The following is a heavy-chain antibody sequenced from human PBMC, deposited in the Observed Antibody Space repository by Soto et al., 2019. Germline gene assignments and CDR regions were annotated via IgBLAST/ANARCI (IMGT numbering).Heavy chain of an antibody. J-gene: IGHJ4*02. CDR1: GYTFASYA. V-gene: IGHV1-18*01. CDR2: ISAYNGNT. Sequence: QVQLVQSGAEVKKPGASVKVSCKASGYTFASYAISWMRQAPGQGLEWMGWISAYNGNTNYAQKLQATVTMTTHTSTSTAYMELRSLRSDATAVYYCARDPPPPDYWGQGTLVTVSS. CDR3: ARDPPPPDY.